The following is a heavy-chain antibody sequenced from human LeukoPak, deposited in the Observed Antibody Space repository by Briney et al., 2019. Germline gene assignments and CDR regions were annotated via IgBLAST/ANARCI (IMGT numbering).Heavy chain of an antibody. CDR2: IIPIFGTA. CDR1: GGTFSSYA. CDR3: ARGGIVVVRGKNWFDP. D-gene: IGHD2-2*01. V-gene: IGHV1-69*13. J-gene: IGHJ5*02. Sequence: SVKVSCKASGGTFSSYAISWVRQAPGQGLEWMGGIIPIFGTANYAQKFQGRVTITADESTSPAYMELSSLRSEDTAAYYCARGGIVVVRGKNWFDPWGQGTLVTVSS.